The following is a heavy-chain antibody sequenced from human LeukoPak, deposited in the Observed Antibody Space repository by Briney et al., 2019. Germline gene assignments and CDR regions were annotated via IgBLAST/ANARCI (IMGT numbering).Heavy chain of an antibody. D-gene: IGHD3-22*01. J-gene: IGHJ4*02. CDR1: GGSISSSSYY. V-gene: IGHV4-39*07. Sequence: NASETLSLTCTVSGGSISSSSYYWGWIRQPPGKGLEWIGSIYYSGSTYYNPSLKSRVTISVDTSKTQFSLKLSSVTAADTAVYYCARYAYDSSGYYSFDYWGQGTLVTVSS. CDR3: ARYAYDSSGYYSFDY. CDR2: IYYSGST.